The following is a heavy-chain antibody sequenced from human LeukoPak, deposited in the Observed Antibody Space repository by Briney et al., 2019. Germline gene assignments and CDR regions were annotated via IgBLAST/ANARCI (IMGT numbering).Heavy chain of an antibody. V-gene: IGHV3-30-3*01. Sequence: PGRSLRLSCAASGFTFSSYAMHWVRQAPGKGLEWVAVISYDGSNKYYADSVKGRFTISRDNSKNTLYLQMNSLRAEDTAVYYCARPAVAAKTGYFDYWGQGTLVTVSS. J-gene: IGHJ4*02. CDR1: GFTFSSYA. D-gene: IGHD6-19*01. CDR2: ISYDGSNK. CDR3: ARPAVAAKTGYFDY.